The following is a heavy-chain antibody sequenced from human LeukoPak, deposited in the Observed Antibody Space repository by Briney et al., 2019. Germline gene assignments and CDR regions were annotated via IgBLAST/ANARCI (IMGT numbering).Heavy chain of an antibody. V-gene: IGHV3-21*01. D-gene: IGHD3-16*01. CDR3: ARVAAYVESLDY. J-gene: IGHJ4*02. CDR1: GFTFSSYS. CDR2: ISSSSSYI. Sequence: KSGGSLRLSCAASGFTFSSYSMNWVRQAPGKGLGWVSSISSSSSYIYYADSVKGRFTISRDNAKNSLYLQMNSLRAEDTAVYYCARVAAYVESLDYWGQGTLVTVSS.